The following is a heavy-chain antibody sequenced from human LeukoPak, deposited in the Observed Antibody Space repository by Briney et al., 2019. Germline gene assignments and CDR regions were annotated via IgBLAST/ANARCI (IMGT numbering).Heavy chain of an antibody. CDR2: IYTSGST. V-gene: IGHV4-4*07. CDR1: GGSISSYY. D-gene: IGHD3-10*02. CDR3: ARHVLDYLAYYGMDV. Sequence: SETLSLTCTVSGGSISSYYWSWIRQPAGKGLEWIGRIYTSGSTNYNPSLKSRVTMSVDTSKNQFSLKLSFVTAADTAVYYCARHVLDYLAYYGMDVWGQGTTVTVSS. J-gene: IGHJ6*02.